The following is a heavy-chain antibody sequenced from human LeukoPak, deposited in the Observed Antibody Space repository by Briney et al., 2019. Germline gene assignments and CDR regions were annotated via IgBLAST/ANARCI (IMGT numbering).Heavy chain of an antibody. CDR2: IQWNDDST. J-gene: IGHJ4*02. Sequence: GGSLRLSCAASGFTFDDYGMSWVRQAPGKGLEWVSSIQWNDDSTGYADSVKGRFTISRDNAKNSLYLQMKSLRAEDTALYYCARDSDYYSSGWSPWDYWGQGTLVTVSS. CDR1: GFTFDDYG. V-gene: IGHV3-20*04. D-gene: IGHD6-19*01. CDR3: ARDSDYYSSGWSPWDY.